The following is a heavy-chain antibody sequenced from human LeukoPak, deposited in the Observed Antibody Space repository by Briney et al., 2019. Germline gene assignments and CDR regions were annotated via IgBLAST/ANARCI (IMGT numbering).Heavy chain of an antibody. CDR3: ASNLVVVVAENYFDY. D-gene: IGHD2-15*01. V-gene: IGHV4-34*01. J-gene: IGHJ4*02. CDR2: INHSGST. Sequence: SETLSLTCAVYGGSFSGYYWSWIRQPPGKGLEWIGEINHSGSTNYNPSLKSRVTISVDTSKNQFSLKLGSVTAADTAVYYCASNLVVVVAENYFDYWGQGTLVTVSS. CDR1: GGSFSGYY.